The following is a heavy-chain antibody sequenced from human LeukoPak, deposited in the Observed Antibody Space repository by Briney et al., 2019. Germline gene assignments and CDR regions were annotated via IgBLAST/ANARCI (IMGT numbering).Heavy chain of an antibody. CDR2: ISGSGGST. CDR1: GFTFGDYA. J-gene: IGHJ4*02. V-gene: IGHV3-23*01. D-gene: IGHD6-19*01. CDR3: AKGGIAMADYYFDY. Sequence: GGSLRLSCTASGFTFGDYAMSWFRQAPGKGLEWVSAISGSGGSTYYADSVKGRFTISRDNSKNTLYLQINSLRAEDTAVYYCAKGGIAMADYYFDYWGQGTLVTVSS.